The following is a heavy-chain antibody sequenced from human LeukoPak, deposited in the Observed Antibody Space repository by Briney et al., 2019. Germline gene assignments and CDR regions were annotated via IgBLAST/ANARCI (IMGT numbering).Heavy chain of an antibody. V-gene: IGHV3-74*01. CDR2: INSDGSSP. CDR3: ARVYRVVTSLDAFDI. Sequence: GGSLRLSCAASGFTVSNYWMNWVRQAPGKGLVWVSRINSDGSSPSYADSVKGRFTISRDNAKNTLYLQMNSLRAEDTAVYYCARVYRVVTSLDAFDIWGQGTMVTVSS. CDR1: GFTVSNYW. D-gene: IGHD2-21*02. J-gene: IGHJ3*02.